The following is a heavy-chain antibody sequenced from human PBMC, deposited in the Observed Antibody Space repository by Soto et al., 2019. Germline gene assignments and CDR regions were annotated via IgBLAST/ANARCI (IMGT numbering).Heavy chain of an antibody. V-gene: IGHV1-2*04. J-gene: IGHJ6*02. CDR3: ARGHSTDCSNGVCSFFYNHEMDV. CDR2: INPKSGGT. Sequence: QVPLVQSGAEVKKPGASVRVSRKASGYSFTDYHIHWVRQAPGQGLEWLGRINPKSGGTSTAQKFQGWVTMTRDRSISTVYMELTRLRSDDTAVYFCARGHSTDCSNGVCSFFYNHEMDVWGQGTTVTVSS. CDR1: GYSFTDYH. D-gene: IGHD2-8*01.